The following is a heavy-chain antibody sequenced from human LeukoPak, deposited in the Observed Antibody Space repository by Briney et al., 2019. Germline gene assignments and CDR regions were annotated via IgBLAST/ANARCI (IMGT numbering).Heavy chain of an antibody. CDR3: ARVDHYSDSSGYYGGFDY. J-gene: IGHJ4*02. CDR2: VYSGGST. D-gene: IGHD3-22*01. CDR1: GLSVSSSH. Sequence: GGSLRLSCAVSGLSVSSSHTSWVRQSPGKGLEWVSVVYSGGSTHYADFVKGRFTISRDNFKNTVNLHMYSLRAEDTAVYFCARVDHYSDSSGYYGGFDYWGQGTLVTVSS. V-gene: IGHV3-66*01.